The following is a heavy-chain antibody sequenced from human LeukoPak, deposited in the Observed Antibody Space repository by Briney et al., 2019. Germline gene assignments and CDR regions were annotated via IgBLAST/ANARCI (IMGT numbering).Heavy chain of an antibody. D-gene: IGHD3-22*01. CDR1: GYTFTGYY. V-gene: IGHV1-2*02. Sequence: ASVKVSCKASGYTFTGYYMHWVRQAPGQGLEWMGWINPNSGGTNYAQKFQGRVTMTRDTSISTAYMELSRLRSDDTAVYYCARGTQYYYDHPGGMDVWGQGTTVTVSS. J-gene: IGHJ6*02. CDR3: ARGTQYYYDHPGGMDV. CDR2: INPNSGGT.